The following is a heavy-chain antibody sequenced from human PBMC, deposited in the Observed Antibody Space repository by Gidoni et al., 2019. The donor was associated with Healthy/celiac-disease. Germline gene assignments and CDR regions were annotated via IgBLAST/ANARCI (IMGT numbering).Heavy chain of an antibody. CDR2: IRGSGVST. V-gene: IGHV3-23*01. D-gene: IGHD5-12*01. CDR3: AKDRSVATIIDAADI. J-gene: IGHJ3*02. CDR1: GFTFSSYA. Sequence: EVQLLAAGGVLVPPGGSMRLSCAASGFTFSSYAMSWVRQAPGKGLEWVSAIRGSGVSTYYADSVKGRFTISRDNSKNTLYLQMNSLRAEDTAVYYCAKDRSVATIIDAADIWGQGTMVTVSS.